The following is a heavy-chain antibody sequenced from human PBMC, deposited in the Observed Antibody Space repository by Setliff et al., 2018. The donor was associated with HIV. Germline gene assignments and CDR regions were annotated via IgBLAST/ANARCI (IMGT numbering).Heavy chain of an antibody. CDR3: VRDPGGIFDAFDV. D-gene: IGHD3-3*01. CDR1: GFTFGDYA. J-gene: IGHJ3*01. CDR2: IYNGDPT. Sequence: HPGGSLRLSCTTDGFTFGDYALSWVRQAPGKGLEWVSVIYNGDPTYYADSVKGRFTISRDNSKNTLYLEMHSLTDEDTAVYYCVRDPGGIFDAFDVWGQGTMVTVPS. V-gene: IGHV3-66*01.